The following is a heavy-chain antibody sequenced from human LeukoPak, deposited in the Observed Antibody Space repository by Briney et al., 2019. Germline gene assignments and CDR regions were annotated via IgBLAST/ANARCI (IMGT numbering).Heavy chain of an antibody. CDR1: GFTFSAHA. J-gene: IGHJ6*02. CDR2: MSYDGKDT. V-gene: IGHV3-30*04. Sequence: GSLRLSRAASGFTFSAHAMHWVRQAPGKGLEWVAVMSYDGKDTFHADSVEGRFTISRDNSKNTVWLQMNSPKPEDTAVYYCARAMRGYCSGADCHPAPDVSHCGHGIDVWGQGTTVTVSS. D-gene: IGHD2-15*01. CDR3: ARAMRGYCSGADCHPAPDVSHCGHGIDV.